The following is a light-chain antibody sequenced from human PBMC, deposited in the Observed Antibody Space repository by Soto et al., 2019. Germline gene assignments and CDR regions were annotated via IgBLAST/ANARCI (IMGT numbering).Light chain of an antibody. CDR3: QSYDSSLSGYVV. V-gene: IGLV1-40*01. J-gene: IGLJ2*01. CDR1: SSNIGAGYD. Sequence: QSVLTQPPSVSGAPGQRVTISCTGSSSNIGAGYDVHWYQQLPGTAPKLLIYGNSNRPSGVPDRFSGSKSGTSASLAITGLQADDEADYYYQSYDSSLSGYVVFGGGTKLTVL. CDR2: GNS.